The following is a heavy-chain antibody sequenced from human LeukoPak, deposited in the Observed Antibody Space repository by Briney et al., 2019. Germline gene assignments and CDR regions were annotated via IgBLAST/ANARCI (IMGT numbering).Heavy chain of an antibody. CDR1: GFTFSSYG. Sequence: GRSLRLSCAASGFTFSSYGMHWVRQAPGKGLEWVAVISYDGINKYYADSVKGRFTISRDNSKNTLYLQMNSLRAEDTAVYYCARVLHKRNYDSGVYYGYWGQGTLVTVSS. CDR3: ARVLHKRNYDSGVYYGY. V-gene: IGHV3-30*03. J-gene: IGHJ4*01. CDR2: ISYDGINK. D-gene: IGHD3-22*01.